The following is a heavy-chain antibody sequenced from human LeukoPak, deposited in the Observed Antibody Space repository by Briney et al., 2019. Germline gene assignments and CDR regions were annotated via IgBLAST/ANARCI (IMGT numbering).Heavy chain of an antibody. CDR1: GFMFSSNW. CDR3: AKEGRSLQTY. D-gene: IGHD5-24*01. V-gene: IGHV3-7*03. J-gene: IGHJ4*02. Sequence: GGSLRLSGAASGFMFSSNWMSWVRLAPGKGLEWVANIKEDGTETYYVDSVKGRFTISRDNAKNSLYLQMNSLRVEDTAVYYCAKEGRSLQTYWGQGTLVTVSS. CDR2: IKEDGTET.